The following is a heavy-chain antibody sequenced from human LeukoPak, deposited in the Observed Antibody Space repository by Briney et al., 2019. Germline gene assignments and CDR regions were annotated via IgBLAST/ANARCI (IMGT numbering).Heavy chain of an antibody. CDR2: ISGSGGST. D-gene: IGHD3-22*01. Sequence: PGGSLRLSCAASGVTFSSYAMSWVRQAPGKGLEWVSAISGSGGSTYYADSVKGRFTISRDNSKNTLYLQMNSLRAEDTAVYYCAKDRSLHDSSGYYLFDYWGQGTLVTVSS. CDR1: GVTFSSYA. CDR3: AKDRSLHDSSGYYLFDY. J-gene: IGHJ4*02. V-gene: IGHV3-23*01.